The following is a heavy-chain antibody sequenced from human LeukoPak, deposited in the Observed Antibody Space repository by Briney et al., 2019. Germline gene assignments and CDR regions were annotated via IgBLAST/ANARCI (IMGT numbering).Heavy chain of an antibody. Sequence: GGSLRLSCAASGFTFSSYWMGWVRQAPGKGLEWVANIKQDGSEKYYVDSVKGRFTISRDNAKNSLYLQMNSLRAEDTAVYYCARGGYPRQYYFDYWGQGTLVTVSS. J-gene: IGHJ4*02. CDR2: IKQDGSEK. D-gene: IGHD5-12*01. CDR1: GFTFSSYW. V-gene: IGHV3-7*01. CDR3: ARGGYPRQYYFDY.